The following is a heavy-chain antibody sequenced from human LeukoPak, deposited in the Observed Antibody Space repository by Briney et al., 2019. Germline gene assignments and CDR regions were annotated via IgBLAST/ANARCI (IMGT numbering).Heavy chain of an antibody. V-gene: IGHV4-61*02. D-gene: IGHD3-10*01. CDR1: GGSLSSGSYY. J-gene: IGHJ4*02. CDR2: IYTSGST. Sequence: SETLSLTCTVSGGSLSSGSYYWRWIRQPAGTGLEWIGRIYTSGSTKYNPSLKSRVTISVDTSKTQFSLKLTSVTAADTAVYYCARDLGTYGLFDYWGQGTLVIVSS. CDR3: ARDLGTYGLFDY.